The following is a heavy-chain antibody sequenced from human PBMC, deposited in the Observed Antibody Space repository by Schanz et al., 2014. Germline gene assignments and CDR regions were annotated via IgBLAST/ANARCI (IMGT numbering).Heavy chain of an antibody. CDR2: VSASGGGP. V-gene: IGHV3-23*04. Sequence: VQLVESGGGVVQPGRSLRLSCAASGFTFSDYYMTWMRQAPGKGLEWVSLVSASGGGPFYADSVKGRFTISRDNSRNTVYLQMSSLRAEDTAVYYCVKDDRGDVVVVAANYWGQGAQVIVSS. J-gene: IGHJ4*02. CDR1: GFTFSDYY. D-gene: IGHD2-15*01. CDR3: VKDDRGDVVVVAANY.